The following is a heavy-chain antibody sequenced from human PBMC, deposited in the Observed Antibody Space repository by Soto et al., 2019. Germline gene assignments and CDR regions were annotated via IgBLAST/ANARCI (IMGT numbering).Heavy chain of an antibody. J-gene: IGHJ4*02. CDR3: AKHMSNGSPDY. CDR1: GFTFSSYA. V-gene: IGHV3-23*01. CDR2: ISASGGGT. D-gene: IGHD2-8*01. Sequence: EVQLLESGGALVQPGGSLRLSCAASGFTFSSYAMSWVRQAPGKGLEWVSLISASGGGTYYADSVKGRFTISRDNAKNTLYLQMSSLSAEDTAVFYCAKHMSNGSPDYWGQGTRVTVSS.